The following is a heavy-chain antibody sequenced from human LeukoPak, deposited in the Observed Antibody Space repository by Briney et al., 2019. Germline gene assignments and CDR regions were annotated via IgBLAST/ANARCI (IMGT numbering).Heavy chain of an antibody. J-gene: IGHJ5*02. D-gene: IGHD6-6*01. Sequence: PGGSLRLSCAASGFTVSSDYMSWVRQAPGKGLEWVSVIYSGGGTHYADTVRGRLTISRDNSKNTLYLQLNSLRAEDTAVYYCARYPYSTSSWSDPWGQGTLVTVSS. CDR2: IYSGGGT. CDR1: GFTVSSDY. CDR3: ARYPYSTSSWSDP. V-gene: IGHV3-66*01.